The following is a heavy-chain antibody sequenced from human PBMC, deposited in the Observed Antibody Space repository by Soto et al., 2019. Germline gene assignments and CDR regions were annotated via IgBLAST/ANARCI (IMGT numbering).Heavy chain of an antibody. J-gene: IGHJ5*01. D-gene: IGHD3-10*01. Sequence: SETLSLTCTVSGGSISSYYWSWIRQPPGKGLEWIGYIYYSGSTNYNPSLKSRVTISVDTSKDQFSLKLSSVTAADTAVYYCARVPPHDYYGSANWWFDSWGQGTLVTVSS. CDR2: IYYSGST. V-gene: IGHV4-59*01. CDR3: ARVPPHDYYGSANWWFDS. CDR1: GGSISSYY.